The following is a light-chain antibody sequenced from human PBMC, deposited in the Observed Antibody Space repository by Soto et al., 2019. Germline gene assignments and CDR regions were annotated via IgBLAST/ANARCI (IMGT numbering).Light chain of an antibody. CDR2: EVT. CDR3: SSFASSNTWV. Sequence: QSALTQPPSASGSPGQSVTISCTGTSSDVGAYNYVSWYQQHAGKAPKLVIYEVTKRPSGVPDRFSGSKSANTASLTVSGXXXXXXADXXCSSFASSNTWVFGGGTKLTVL. J-gene: IGLJ3*02. CDR1: SSDVGAYNY. V-gene: IGLV2-8*01.